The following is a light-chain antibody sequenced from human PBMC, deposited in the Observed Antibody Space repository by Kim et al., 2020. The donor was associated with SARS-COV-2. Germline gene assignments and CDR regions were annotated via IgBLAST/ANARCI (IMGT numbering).Light chain of an antibody. V-gene: IGKV1-39*01. CDR2: AAS. CDR1: QSISNY. J-gene: IGKJ4*01. CDR3: QQSYSTPQLT. Sequence: ASVGDRVTITCRASQSISNYLNWYQQKPAKAPELLIYAASSLQSGVPSRFSGSGSGTDFTLTISSLQPEDFATYYCQQSYSTPQLTFGGGTKVEI.